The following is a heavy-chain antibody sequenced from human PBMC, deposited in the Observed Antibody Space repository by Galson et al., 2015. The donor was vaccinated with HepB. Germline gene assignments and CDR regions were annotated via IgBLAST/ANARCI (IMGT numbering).Heavy chain of an antibody. Sequence: SLRLSCAASGFTFGDYAMSWVRQAPGKGLEWVGFIRSKAYGGTTEYAASVKGRFTISRDDSKSIAYLQMNSLKTEDTAVYYCAKSTGKVPHDAFDIWGQGTMVTVSS. CDR1: GFTFGDYA. D-gene: IGHD2-8*02. CDR2: IRSKAYGGTT. CDR3: AKSTGKVPHDAFDI. J-gene: IGHJ3*02. V-gene: IGHV3-49*04.